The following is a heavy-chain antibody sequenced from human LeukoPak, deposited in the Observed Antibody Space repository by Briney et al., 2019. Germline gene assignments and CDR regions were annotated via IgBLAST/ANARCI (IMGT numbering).Heavy chain of an antibody. V-gene: IGHV4-38-2*02. D-gene: IGHD2-21*01. CDR2: IYHSGST. J-gene: IGHJ4*02. Sequence: SETLSLTCTVSSYSISSGYYWGWIRQPPGKGLEWIGSIYHSGSTYYNPSLKSRVTISVDTSKNQFSLKLSSVTAADTAVYYCARSHPIYDYWGQGTLVTVSS. CDR1: SYSISSGYY. CDR3: ARSHPIYDY.